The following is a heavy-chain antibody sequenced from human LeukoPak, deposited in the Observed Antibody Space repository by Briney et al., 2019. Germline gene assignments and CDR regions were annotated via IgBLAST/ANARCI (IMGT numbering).Heavy chain of an antibody. CDR3: ARYLHSRDGYNVYFDY. V-gene: IGHV4-59*08. Sequence: TSETLSLTCTVSGGSISSYYWSWIRQPPGKGLEWIGYIYYSGSTNYNPSLKSRVTISVDTSKNQFSLKLSSVTAADTAVYYCARYLHSRDGYNVYFDYWGQGTLVTVSS. D-gene: IGHD5-24*01. J-gene: IGHJ4*02. CDR1: GGSISSYY. CDR2: IYYSGST.